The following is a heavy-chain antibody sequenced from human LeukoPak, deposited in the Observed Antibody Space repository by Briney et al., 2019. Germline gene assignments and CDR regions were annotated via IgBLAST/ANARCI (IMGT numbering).Heavy chain of an antibody. V-gene: IGHV1-18*04. Sequence: ASVKVSCKASGYTFTGYYMHWVRQAPGQGLEWMGWIIPNKRSANYAQKLQRRVTMTTHTSRSTAYMEPRSLRSDDTAAYSCARYRSLGVVAATRIPWFDPWGQGTLVTVSS. CDR2: IIPNKRSA. CDR1: GYTFTGYY. D-gene: IGHD2-15*01. CDR3: ARYRSLGVVAATRIPWFDP. J-gene: IGHJ5*02.